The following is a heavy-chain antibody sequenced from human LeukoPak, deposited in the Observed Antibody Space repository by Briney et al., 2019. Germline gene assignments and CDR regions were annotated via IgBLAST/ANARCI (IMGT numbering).Heavy chain of an antibody. V-gene: IGHV3-20*04. CDR1: GFTFDDYG. D-gene: IGHD6-13*01. J-gene: IGHJ4*02. CDR2: INWNGGST. CDR3: ARVSIAAAGNKGGRFGY. Sequence: GGSLRLSCAASGFTFDDYGMSCVRQAPGKGLEWVSGINWNGGSTGYADSVKGRFTISRDNAKNSLYLQMNSLRAEDTALYYCARVSIAAAGNKGGRFGYWGQGTLVTVSS.